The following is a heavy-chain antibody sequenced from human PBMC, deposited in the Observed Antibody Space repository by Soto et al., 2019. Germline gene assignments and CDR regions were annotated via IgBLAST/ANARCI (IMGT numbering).Heavy chain of an antibody. D-gene: IGHD2-2*01. V-gene: IGHV3-21*01. CDR2: ISSSSSYI. CDR3: ASRPNYCSSTSCQQGDY. CDR1: GFTFSSYS. J-gene: IGHJ4*02. Sequence: GGSLRLSCAASGFTFSSYSMNWVRQAPGKGLEWVSSISSSSSYIYYADSVKGRFTISRDNAKNSLYLQMNSLRAEDTAVYYCASRPNYCSSTSCQQGDYWGQGTLVTVSS.